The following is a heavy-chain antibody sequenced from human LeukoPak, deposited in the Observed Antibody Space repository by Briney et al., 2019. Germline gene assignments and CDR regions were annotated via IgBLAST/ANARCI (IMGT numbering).Heavy chain of an antibody. CDR1: GFTFSSYG. V-gene: IGHV3-30*02. D-gene: IGHD3-10*01. CDR2: IRYDGSNK. Sequence: GGSLRLSCAASGFTFSSYGMHWVRQAPGKGLEWVAFIRYDGSNKYYADSVKGRFTISRDNPKNTLYLRMNSLRAEDTAVYYCARVGYYGSGSPPWGQGTLVTVSS. J-gene: IGHJ5*02. CDR3: ARVGYYGSGSPP.